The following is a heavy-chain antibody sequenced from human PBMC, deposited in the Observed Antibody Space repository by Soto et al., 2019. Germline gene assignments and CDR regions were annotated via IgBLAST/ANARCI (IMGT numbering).Heavy chain of an antibody. V-gene: IGHV4-59*01. D-gene: IGHD1-1*01. J-gene: IGHJ5*02. Sequence: SETLSLTCTATGGSISGYYWNWIRQPPGKGLEWIGYVYSSGSTNYNPSLKNRVTISVGTSYYQFSLKLNSVTAADTAVYYCARGQFTGTTQGDWFDPWGQGTLVTVSS. CDR1: GGSISGYY. CDR3: ARGQFTGTTQGDWFDP. CDR2: VYSSGST.